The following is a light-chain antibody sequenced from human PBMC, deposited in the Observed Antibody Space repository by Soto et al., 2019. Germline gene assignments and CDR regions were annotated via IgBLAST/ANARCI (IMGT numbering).Light chain of an antibody. CDR2: DAS. Sequence: EVVMTQSPTTLSVSPGETATLSCRASQNIDSCLAWYQQSPGRSPRLLIYDASTRATDIPARFSGSGSGTGFTLTIAGLQSEDVAVYYCQHYGNRKVFGLGTKV. J-gene: IGKJ1*01. V-gene: IGKV3-15*01. CDR1: QNIDSC. CDR3: QHYGNRKV.